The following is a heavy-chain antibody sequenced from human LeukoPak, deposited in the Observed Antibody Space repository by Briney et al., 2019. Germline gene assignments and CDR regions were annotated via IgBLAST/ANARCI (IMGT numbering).Heavy chain of an antibody. CDR2: IIPIFGTA. Sequence: SVKVSCKASGGTFSSYAISWVRPAPGQGLEWVGGIIPIFGTANYAQKFQGRVTITADESTSTAYMELSSLRSEDTAVYYCARAYVGATSVYWFDPWGQGTLVTVSS. CDR3: ARAYVGATSVYWFDP. CDR1: GGTFSSYA. V-gene: IGHV1-69*13. J-gene: IGHJ5*02. D-gene: IGHD1-26*01.